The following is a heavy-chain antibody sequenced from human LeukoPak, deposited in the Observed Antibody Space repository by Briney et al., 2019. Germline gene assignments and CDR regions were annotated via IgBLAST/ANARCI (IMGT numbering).Heavy chain of an antibody. D-gene: IGHD4-17*01. CDR1: GFTVSSNY. CDR2: IYSGGST. CDR3: ARVSPYGDYLVDY. J-gene: IGHJ4*02. Sequence: GGSLRLSCAASGFTVSSNYMSWVRQAPGKGLEWVSVIYSGGSTYYADSVKGRFTISRDNSKNTLYLQMNSLRAEDTAVYYCARVSPYGDYLVDYWGQGTLVTVSS. V-gene: IGHV3-66*01.